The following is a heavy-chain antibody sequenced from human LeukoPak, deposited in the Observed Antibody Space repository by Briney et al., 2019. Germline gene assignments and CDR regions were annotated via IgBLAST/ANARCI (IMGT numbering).Heavy chain of an antibody. J-gene: IGHJ4*02. CDR1: VCSMTSDY. D-gene: IGHD2/OR15-2a*01. V-gene: IGHV4-59*01. Sequence: PSETLSLTCAVSVCSMTSDYWSWIRQPPGKGLEWIGYIYYSGTTYYNPSLKSRVTISVDTSKNQFSLKLTSVTAADTAVYYCARGYYFPDYWGQGTLVTVSS. CDR2: IYYSGTT. CDR3: ARGYYFPDY.